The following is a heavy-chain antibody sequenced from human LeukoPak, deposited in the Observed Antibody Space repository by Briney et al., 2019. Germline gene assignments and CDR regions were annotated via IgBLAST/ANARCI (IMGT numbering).Heavy chain of an antibody. Sequence: SSETLSLTCTVSGGSMNSSRYHWGWIRQPPGKGLEWIASMSYSGSTYYKPSLRSRVTISVDTSKNQFSLRLSSVTAADTAVYYCARRRDIVVVPAASSFDYWGQGTLVTVSS. D-gene: IGHD2-2*01. CDR2: MSYSGST. CDR3: ARRRDIVVVPAASSFDY. V-gene: IGHV4-39*01. J-gene: IGHJ4*02. CDR1: GGSMNSSRYH.